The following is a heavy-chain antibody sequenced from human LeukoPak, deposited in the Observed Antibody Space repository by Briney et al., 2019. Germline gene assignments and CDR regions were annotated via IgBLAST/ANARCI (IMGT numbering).Heavy chain of an antibody. D-gene: IGHD2-8*01. Sequence: SQTRSRTCAISGDTVSSNSAAWNWIRQSPWRGREWLGRTYYRSKWYNDYPVSAKRRTTINPDTSKNKFYLQLNSVTPEDTAVYYCAREYERGERNWFDPWGQGTLVTVSS. CDR2: TYYRSKWYN. CDR3: AREYERGERNWFDP. CDR1: GDTVSSNSAA. V-gene: IGHV6-1*01. J-gene: IGHJ5*02.